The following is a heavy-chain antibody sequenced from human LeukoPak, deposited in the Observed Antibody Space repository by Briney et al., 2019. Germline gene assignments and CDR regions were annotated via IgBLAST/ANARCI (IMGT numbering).Heavy chain of an antibody. J-gene: IGHJ6*03. D-gene: IGHD3-10*01. V-gene: IGHV3-30*02. CDR3: AKGVGGSANYYYMDV. Sequence: QPGGSLRLSCAASGFTFSSYGMHWVRQAPGKGLEWVAFIRYDGSNKNYADSVKGRITISRDNSKNTLYLQMNSLRAEDTAVYYCAKGVGGSANYYYMDVWSKGTTVTVSS. CDR1: GFTFSSYG. CDR2: IRYDGSNK.